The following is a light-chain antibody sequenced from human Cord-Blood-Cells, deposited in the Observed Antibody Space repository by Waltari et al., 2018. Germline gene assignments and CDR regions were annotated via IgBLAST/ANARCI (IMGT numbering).Light chain of an antibody. CDR3: QQRSNWPLFT. Sequence: DTVLTQSPATLSLSPGERAPLSCRASQSVSSYLAWAQQKPGQAPRLLIYDASNSATGITARFSGSGSETDFTLTISSLEPEDVAVYYCQQRSNWPLFTFGPGTKVDIK. CDR1: QSVSSY. J-gene: IGKJ3*01. V-gene: IGKV3-11*01. CDR2: DAS.